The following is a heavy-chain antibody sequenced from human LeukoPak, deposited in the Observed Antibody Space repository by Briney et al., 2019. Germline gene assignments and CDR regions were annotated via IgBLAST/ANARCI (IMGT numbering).Heavy chain of an antibody. J-gene: IGHJ5*02. D-gene: IGHD6-13*01. CDR1: GFTFSSYA. CDR3: VRESPVAAVGRSWFDP. CDR2: VSGSNGNT. Sequence: PGGSLRLSCAASGFTFSSYAMSWVCQAPGEGVEWVSTVSGSNGNTHYADSVKGRFTISRENSKNTLYLQMNSLRAEDTAVYYCVRESPVAAVGRSWFDPWGQGTLVTVSS. V-gene: IGHV3-23*01.